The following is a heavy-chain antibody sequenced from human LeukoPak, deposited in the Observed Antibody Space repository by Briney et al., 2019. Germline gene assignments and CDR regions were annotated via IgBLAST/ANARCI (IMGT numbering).Heavy chain of an antibody. CDR3: TTYVGATAY. Sequence: GRSLRPSCAASGLTLSNARMNWVRPAQGKGLEWVGRIKTKTEDGATDYSAPVKARFTISRDDSKTTLYLQMNGLKTEDTAIYYCTTYVGATAYWGQGTLVTVSS. CDR1: GLTLSNAR. CDR2: IKTKTEDGAT. J-gene: IGHJ4*02. V-gene: IGHV3-15*01. D-gene: IGHD1-26*01.